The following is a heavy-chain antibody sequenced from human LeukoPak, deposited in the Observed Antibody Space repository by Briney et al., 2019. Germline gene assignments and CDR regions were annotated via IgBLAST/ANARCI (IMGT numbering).Heavy chain of an antibody. V-gene: IGHV1-18*01. CDR3: ARDQGVVPAATNFDY. J-gene: IGHJ4*02. CDR1: GYTFTNYG. D-gene: IGHD2-2*01. CDR2: ISAYNGNT. Sequence: PGASVKVSCKASGYTFTNYGISWVRQAPGQGLEWMGWISAYNGNTNYAQKLQGRVSMTTDTSTSTAYMELRSLRSDDTAVYYCARDQGVVPAATNFDYWGQGTLVTVSS.